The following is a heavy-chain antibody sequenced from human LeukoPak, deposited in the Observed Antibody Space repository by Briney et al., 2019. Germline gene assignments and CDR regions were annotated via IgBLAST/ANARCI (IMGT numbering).Heavy chain of an antibody. Sequence: PGGSLRLSCAASGITFSNYYMTWIRQAPGKGLEWVSYISSSGSNKYYADSVKGRFTISRDNAKNSLYLQMNSLRAEDTAVYYCAREPRGSSSGFDYWGQGTLVTVSS. CDR2: ISSSGSNK. V-gene: IGHV3-11*04. CDR3: AREPRGSSSGFDY. D-gene: IGHD6-6*01. J-gene: IGHJ4*02. CDR1: GITFSNYY.